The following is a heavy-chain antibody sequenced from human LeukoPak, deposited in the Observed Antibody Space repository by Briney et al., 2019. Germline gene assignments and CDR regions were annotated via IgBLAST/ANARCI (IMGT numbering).Heavy chain of an antibody. J-gene: IGHJ4*02. V-gene: IGHV3-30*02. Sequence: PGGSLRLSCAASGFAFRSYGMHWVRQAPGKGLEWVAFIRYDGSNKYYADSVKGRFTISRDTSKNTLYLQMNSLRVEDTAVYYCVRGFDYGFHYWGQGTLVTVSS. CDR1: GFAFRSYG. D-gene: IGHD4-17*01. CDR2: IRYDGSNK. CDR3: VRGFDYGFHY.